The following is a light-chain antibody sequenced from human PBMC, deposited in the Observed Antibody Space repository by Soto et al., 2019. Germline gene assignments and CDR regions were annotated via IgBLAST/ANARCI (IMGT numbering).Light chain of an antibody. CDR3: QSYDSSLSGHV. CDR2: GNS. J-gene: IGLJ1*01. Sequence: QSLLTQPPSVSGAPGQRVTISCPGSSSNIGAGYDVHWYQQLPGTAPKLLIYGNSNRPSGVPDRFSGSKSGTSASLAITGLQAEDEADYYCQSYDSSLSGHVFGTGTKVTVL. V-gene: IGLV1-40*01. CDR1: SSNIGAGYD.